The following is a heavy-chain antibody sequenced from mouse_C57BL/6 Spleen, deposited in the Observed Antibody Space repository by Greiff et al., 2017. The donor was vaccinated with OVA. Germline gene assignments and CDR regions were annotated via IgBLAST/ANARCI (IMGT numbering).Heavy chain of an antibody. D-gene: IGHD4-1*01. Sequence: QVQLQQSGAELVRPGTSVKVSCKASGYAFTNYLIEWVKQRPGQGPEWIGVINPGSGGTNYNEKFKGKATLTADKSSSTAYMQLSSLTSEDSAVYFCARPPNWDYAYWGQGTLVTVSA. CDR1: GYAFTNYL. J-gene: IGHJ3*01. CDR3: ARPPNWDYAY. CDR2: INPGSGGT. V-gene: IGHV1-54*01.